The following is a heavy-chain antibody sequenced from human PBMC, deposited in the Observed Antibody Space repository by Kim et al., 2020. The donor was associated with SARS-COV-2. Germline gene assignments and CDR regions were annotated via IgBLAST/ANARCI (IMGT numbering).Heavy chain of an antibody. Sequence: LSLTCAASGFTFSSYAMSWVRQAPGKGLEWVSAISGSGGSTYYADSVKGRFTISRDNSKNTLYLQMNSLRAEDTAVYHCAKCPMTTANNWFDPWGQGTLVTVSS. J-gene: IGHJ5*02. CDR1: GFTFSSYA. CDR2: ISGSGGST. V-gene: IGHV3-23*01. CDR3: AKCPMTTANNWFDP. D-gene: IGHD4-17*01.